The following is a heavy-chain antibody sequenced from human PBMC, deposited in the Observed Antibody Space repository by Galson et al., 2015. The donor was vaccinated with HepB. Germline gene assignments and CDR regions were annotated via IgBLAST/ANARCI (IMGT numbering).Heavy chain of an antibody. V-gene: IGHV3-53*01. CDR1: GFTVSSNY. Sequence: SLRLSCAASGFTVSSNYMSWVRQAPGKGPEWVSVIYSGGSTYYADSVRGRFTISRDNSKNTLYLQMNSLRAEDTAVYYCAREADYYDSSGYYPHYYMDVWGKGTTVTVSS. D-gene: IGHD3-22*01. CDR2: IYSGGST. CDR3: AREADYYDSSGYYPHYYMDV. J-gene: IGHJ6*03.